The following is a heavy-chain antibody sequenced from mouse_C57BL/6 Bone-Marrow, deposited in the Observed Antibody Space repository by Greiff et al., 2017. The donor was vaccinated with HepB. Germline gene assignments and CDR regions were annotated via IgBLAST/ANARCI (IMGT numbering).Heavy chain of an antibody. J-gene: IGHJ2*01. D-gene: IGHD1-1*01. CDR1: GFNIKDDY. CDR2: IDPENGDT. Sequence: EVKLVEYGAELVRPGASVKLSCTASGFNIKDDYMHWVKQRPEQGLEWIGWIDPENGDTEYASKFQGKATITADTSSNTAYLQLSSLTSEDTAVYYCTTSSSYGYYWGQGTTLTVSS. V-gene: IGHV14-4*01. CDR3: TTSSSYGYY.